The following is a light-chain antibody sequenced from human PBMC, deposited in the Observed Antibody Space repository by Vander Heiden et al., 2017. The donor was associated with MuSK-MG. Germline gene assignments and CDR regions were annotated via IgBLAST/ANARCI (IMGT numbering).Light chain of an antibody. Sequence: QSVLTQPPSVSGAPGQRVTISCTGSSSNIGAGYDVHWYQQPPVTAPKLLIYGNSSRPAGVPDRFSGSKSGTSASLAITGLQAEDEADYYCQSYDSSLSGYVFGTGTKVTVL. CDR3: QSYDSSLSGYV. CDR2: GNS. J-gene: IGLJ1*01. CDR1: SSNIGAGYD. V-gene: IGLV1-40*01.